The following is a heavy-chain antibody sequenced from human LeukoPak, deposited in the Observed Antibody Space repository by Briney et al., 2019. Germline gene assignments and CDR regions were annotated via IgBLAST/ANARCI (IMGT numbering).Heavy chain of an antibody. CDR1: GYTLTELS. D-gene: IGHD3-9*01. CDR2: FDPEDGET. Sequence: ASVKVSCQVSGYTLTELSMHEVRQAPGKGLEGMGGFDPEDGETIYAQKFQGRVTTTEDTSTDTAYMELRSLRSDDTAVYYCSRDYDILTGYAPAALGPHGDWGQGTLVTVSS. V-gene: IGHV1-24*01. CDR3: SRDYDILTGYAPAALGPHGD. J-gene: IGHJ4*02.